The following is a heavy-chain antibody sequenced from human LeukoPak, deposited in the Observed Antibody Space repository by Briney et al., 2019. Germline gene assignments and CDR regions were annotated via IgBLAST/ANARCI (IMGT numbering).Heavy chain of an antibody. J-gene: IGHJ4*02. Sequence: SETLSLTCTVSGGSISSSSYYWGWIRQPPGKGLEWIGSIYYSGSTNYNPSLKSRVTMSLDMSKNQFSLKLSSVTAADTAVYYCARDWDYWGQGTLVTVSS. CDR3: ARDWDY. CDR2: IYYSGST. CDR1: GGSISSSSYY. V-gene: IGHV4-39*07.